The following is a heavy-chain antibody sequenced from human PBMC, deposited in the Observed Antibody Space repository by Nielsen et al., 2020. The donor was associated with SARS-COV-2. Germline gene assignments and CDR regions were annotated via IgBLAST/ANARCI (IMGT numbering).Heavy chain of an antibody. J-gene: IGHJ4*02. D-gene: IGHD3-3*01. CDR3: TTDPRVTIFGVVIISGDY. Sequence: WIRQPPGKGLEWVGFIRSKAYGGTTEYAASVKGRFTISRDDSKSIAYLQMNSLKTEDTAVYYCTTDPRVTIFGVVIISGDYWGQGTLVTVSS. CDR2: IRSKAYGGTT. V-gene: IGHV3-49*02.